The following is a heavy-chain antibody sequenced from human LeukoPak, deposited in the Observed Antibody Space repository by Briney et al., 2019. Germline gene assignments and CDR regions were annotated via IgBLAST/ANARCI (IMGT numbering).Heavy chain of an antibody. CDR1: GGSFSGYY. D-gene: IGHD2-2*01. V-gene: IGHV4-34*01. CDR2: INHSGST. CDR3: ARVEEIVVVPAATPRRLAFDY. Sequence: SETLSLTCAVYGGSFSGYYWSWIRQPPGKGLEWIGEINHSGSTNYNPSLKSRVTISVDTSKNQFSLKLSSATAAGTAVYYCARVEEIVVVPAATPRRLAFDYWGQGTLVTVSS. J-gene: IGHJ4*02.